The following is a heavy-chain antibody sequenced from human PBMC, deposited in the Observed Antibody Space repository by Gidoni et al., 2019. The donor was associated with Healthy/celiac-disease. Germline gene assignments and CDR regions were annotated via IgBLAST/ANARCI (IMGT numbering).Heavy chain of an antibody. V-gene: IGHV3-15*01. CDR1: GFTFSNAW. CDR3: TTEERYSSGWAGAFDI. D-gene: IGHD6-19*01. Sequence: EVQLVESGGGLVKPGGSLRLSCAASGFTFSNAWMSWVRQAPGKGLEWVGRIKSKTEGGTTDYAAPVKGRFTISRDDSKNTLYLQMNSLKTEDTAVYYCTTEERYSSGWAGAFDIWGQGTMVTVSS. J-gene: IGHJ3*02. CDR2: IKSKTEGGTT.